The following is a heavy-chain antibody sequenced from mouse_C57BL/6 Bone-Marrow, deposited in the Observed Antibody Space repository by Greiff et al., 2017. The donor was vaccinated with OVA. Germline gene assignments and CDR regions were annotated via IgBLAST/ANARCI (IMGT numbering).Heavy chain of an antibody. CDR2: INYDGSTT. Sequence: EVKVVESEGGLVQPGSSMKLSCTASGFTFSDYYMAWVRQVPEKGLEWVANINYDGSTTYYLDSLKSRFIISRDNAKNILYLQMSSLKSEDTATYSCARYGRNYFDYWGQGTSLTVSS. CDR3: ARYGRNYFDY. J-gene: IGHJ2*02. V-gene: IGHV5-16*01. D-gene: IGHD1-1*01. CDR1: GFTFSDYY.